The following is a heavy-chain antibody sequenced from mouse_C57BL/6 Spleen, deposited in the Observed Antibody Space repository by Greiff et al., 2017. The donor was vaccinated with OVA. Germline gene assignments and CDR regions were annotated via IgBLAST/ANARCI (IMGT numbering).Heavy chain of an antibody. J-gene: IGHJ4*01. CDR1: GYTFTDYN. CDR2: INPNNGGT. Sequence: VQLKESGPELVKPGASVKMSCKASGYTFTDYNMHWVKQSHGKSLEWIGYINPNNGGTSYNQKFKGKATLTVNKSSSTAYMELRSLTSEDSAVYYCARSPYAMDYWGQGTSVTVSS. CDR3: ARSPYAMDY. V-gene: IGHV1-22*01.